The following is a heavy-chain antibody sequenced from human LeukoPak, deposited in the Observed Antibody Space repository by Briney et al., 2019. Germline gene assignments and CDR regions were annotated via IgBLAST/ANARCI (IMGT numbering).Heavy chain of an antibody. CDR2: IYAGGST. CDR3: AKGGYYYANFDY. Sequence: PGGSLRLSCAASGFTFSSYAMHWVRQAPGKGLEWVSVIYAGGSTYYSDSVKGRFTISRDNSKNTLYLQMNSLRAEDTAVYYCAKGGYYYANFDYWGQGTLVTVSS. J-gene: IGHJ4*02. CDR1: GFTFSSYA. D-gene: IGHD5-18*01. V-gene: IGHV3-53*01.